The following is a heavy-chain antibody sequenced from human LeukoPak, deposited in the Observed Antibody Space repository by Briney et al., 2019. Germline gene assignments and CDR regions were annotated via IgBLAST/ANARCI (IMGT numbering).Heavy chain of an antibody. D-gene: IGHD2-15*01. J-gene: IGHJ4*02. CDR3: ARVTAHCSGGSCYSFRFDY. CDR1: GGTFSSYT. CDR2: IIPIFGTA. Sequence: SVKVSCKASGGTFSSYTISWVRQAPGQGLEWMGGIIPIFGTANYAQKFQGRVTITADESTSTAYMELSSLRSEDTAVYYCARVTAHCSGGSCYSFRFDYWGQGTLVTVSS. V-gene: IGHV1-69*13.